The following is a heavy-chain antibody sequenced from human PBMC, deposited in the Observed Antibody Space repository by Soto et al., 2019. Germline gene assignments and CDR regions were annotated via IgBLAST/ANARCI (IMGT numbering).Heavy chain of an antibody. V-gene: IGHV4-59*08. CDR2: IYNSET. J-gene: IGHJ6*04. CDR1: GGSISGYY. CDR3: ARPPSV. Sequence: PSETLSLTCTVSGGSISGYYWSWIRQPPGKGLEWIGYIYNSETNYNPSLRIRLTISADTSKNQFSLELRSMTAADTAVYYCARPPSVWGKGTTVTVSS.